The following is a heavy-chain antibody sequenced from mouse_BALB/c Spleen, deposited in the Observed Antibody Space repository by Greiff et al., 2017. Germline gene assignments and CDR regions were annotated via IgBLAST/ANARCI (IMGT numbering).Heavy chain of an antibody. D-gene: IGHD1-1*01. V-gene: IGHV5-6-3*01. Sequence: DVQLVESGGGLVQPGGSLKLSCAASGFTFSSYGMSWVRQTPDKRLELVATINSNGGSTYYPDSVKGRFTISRDNAKNTLYLQMSSLKSEDTAMYYCARDIYPYYFDYWGQGTTLTVSS. CDR1: GFTFSSYG. J-gene: IGHJ2*01. CDR2: INSNGGST. CDR3: ARDIYPYYFDY.